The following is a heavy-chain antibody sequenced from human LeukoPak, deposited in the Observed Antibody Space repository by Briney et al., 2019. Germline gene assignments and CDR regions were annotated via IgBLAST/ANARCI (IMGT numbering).Heavy chain of an antibody. CDR1: GFTFDDYI. CDR2: VSWDGDTT. D-gene: IGHD1-26*01. Sequence: GGSLRLSCAASGFTFDDYIMHWVRQAPGKGLEWVSLVSWDGDTTYYADSVKGRFTISRDNSKNSLYLQMNSLRAEDTAVYYCARVQGSYSAPIDYWGQGTLVTVSS. J-gene: IGHJ4*02. CDR3: ARVQGSYSAPIDY. V-gene: IGHV3-43*01.